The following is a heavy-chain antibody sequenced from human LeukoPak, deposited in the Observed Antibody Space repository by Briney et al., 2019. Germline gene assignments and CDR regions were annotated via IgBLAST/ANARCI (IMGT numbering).Heavy chain of an antibody. CDR3: ASNIAAAGNWFDP. D-gene: IGHD6-13*01. Sequence: SETLSLTCTVSGGSISSYYWSWIRQPAGEGLEWIGRIYTSGSTNYNPSLKSRVTMSVDTSKNQFSLKLSSVTAADTAVYYCASNIAAAGNWFDPWGQGTLVAVSS. CDR2: IYTSGST. V-gene: IGHV4-4*07. J-gene: IGHJ5*02. CDR1: GGSISSYY.